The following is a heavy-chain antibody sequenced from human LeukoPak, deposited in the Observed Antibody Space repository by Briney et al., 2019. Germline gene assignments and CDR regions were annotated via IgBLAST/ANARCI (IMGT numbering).Heavy chain of an antibody. CDR3: AKDPNYYDSSGYYSGFDY. Sequence: GGSLRLSCAASGFTFSSYGMHWVRQAPGKGLEWVAFIRYDGSNKYYADSVKGRFTISRDNSKNTLYLQMNSLRAEDTAVYYCAKDPNYYDSSGYYSGFDYWGQGTLVTVSS. CDR1: GFTFSSYG. V-gene: IGHV3-30*02. J-gene: IGHJ4*02. CDR2: IRYDGSNK. D-gene: IGHD3-22*01.